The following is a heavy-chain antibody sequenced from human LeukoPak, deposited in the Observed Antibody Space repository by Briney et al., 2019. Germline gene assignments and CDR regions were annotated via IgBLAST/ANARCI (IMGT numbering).Heavy chain of an antibody. D-gene: IGHD2-8*01. J-gene: IGHJ6*04. Sequence: GGSLRLSRAASGFTFSSYWMTWVRQAPGKGLEWVANINDDGSDANYVDSVKGRFTVSRDNAKNSLYLQLNSLRAEDTAVYYFATRYCTIAACRASSHHCFDDWGKGTTVIVSS. CDR2: INDDGSDA. V-gene: IGHV3-7*01. CDR3: ATRYCTIAACRASSHHCFDD. CDR1: GFTFSSYW.